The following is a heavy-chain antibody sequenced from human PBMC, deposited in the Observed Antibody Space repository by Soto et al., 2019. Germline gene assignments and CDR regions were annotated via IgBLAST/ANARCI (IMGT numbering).Heavy chain of an antibody. V-gene: IGHV3-30-3*01. Sequence: GGSLRLSCAASGFTFSSYAMHWVRQAPGKGLEWVAVISYDGSNKYYADSVKGRFTISRDNSKNTLYLQMNSLRAEDTAVYYCARDSEYGDYYYYGMDVWGQGTTVTVSS. CDR1: GFTFSSYA. CDR2: ISYDGSNK. J-gene: IGHJ6*02. CDR3: ARDSEYGDYYYYGMDV. D-gene: IGHD4-17*01.